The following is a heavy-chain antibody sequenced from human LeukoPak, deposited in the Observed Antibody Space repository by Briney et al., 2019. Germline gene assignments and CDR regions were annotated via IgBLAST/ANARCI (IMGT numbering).Heavy chain of an antibody. CDR2: INHSGST. D-gene: IGHD6-13*01. CDR1: GGSFSGYY. CDR3: ARPGIAATGAFDC. J-gene: IGHJ4*02. V-gene: IGHV4-34*01. Sequence: PSETLSLTCAVYGGSFSGYYWNWIRQPPGKGLEWIGEINHSGSTKYNPSLKSRVTISVDTSKNQFSLNLTSVTAADTAVYFCARPGIAATGAFDCWGQGTLVTVSS.